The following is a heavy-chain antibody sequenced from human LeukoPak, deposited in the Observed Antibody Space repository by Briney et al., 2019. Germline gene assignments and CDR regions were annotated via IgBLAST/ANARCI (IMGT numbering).Heavy chain of an antibody. CDR1: GGSISSYY. J-gene: IGHJ5*02. D-gene: IGHD3-22*01. V-gene: IGHV4-59*01. CDR2: IYYSGST. Sequence: SETLSLTCTVSGGSISSYYWSWIRQPPGKGLEWIGYIYYSGSTNYNPSLKSRVTISVDTSKNQFSLKLSSVTAADTAVYYCARDRHNTYYYDSRGLNWFDPWGQGTLVTVSS. CDR3: ARDRHNTYYYDSRGLNWFDP.